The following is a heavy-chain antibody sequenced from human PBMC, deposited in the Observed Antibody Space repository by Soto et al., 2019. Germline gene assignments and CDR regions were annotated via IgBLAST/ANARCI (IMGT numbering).Heavy chain of an antibody. D-gene: IGHD2-2*01. CDR2: ISDSGATT. CDR1: GFPFGENA. V-gene: IGHV3-23*01. CDR3: AKDLEFFVVVPAATPDY. J-gene: IGHJ4*02. Sequence: GGSLRLSCAASGFPFGENAMSWVRQAPGKGLEWVSGISDSGATTYYADSVRGRFTISRDNSKNTLYLQMNSLRAEDTAVYYCAKDLEFFVVVPAATPDYWGQGTLVTVSS.